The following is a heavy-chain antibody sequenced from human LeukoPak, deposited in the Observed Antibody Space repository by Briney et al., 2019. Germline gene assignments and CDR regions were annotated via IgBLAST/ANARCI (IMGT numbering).Heavy chain of an antibody. Sequence: GGSLRLSCAASGFPFSGYWMDWVRQAPGKGMEWVANTKQDGSEQYYADSVKGRFTISRDNAKNALYLQMNSLRAEDTAVYYRSRSLEYWGQGALVTVSS. CDR3: SRSLEY. CDR1: GFPFSGYW. J-gene: IGHJ4*02. CDR2: TKQDGSEQ. V-gene: IGHV3-7*01.